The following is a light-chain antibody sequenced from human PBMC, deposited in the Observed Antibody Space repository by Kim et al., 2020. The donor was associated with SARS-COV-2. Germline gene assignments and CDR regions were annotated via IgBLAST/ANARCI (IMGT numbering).Light chain of an antibody. J-gene: IGLJ3*02. Sequence: SSELTQDPAVSVALGQTVRLTCQGDSLRSYYASWYQQKPGQAPVLVIYGKNNRPSGIPDRFSGSSSGNTASLTLTGAQAEDEADYYCNSRDSSGNHLVFG. CDR3: NSRDSSGNHLV. CDR1: SLRSYY. CDR2: GKN. V-gene: IGLV3-19*01.